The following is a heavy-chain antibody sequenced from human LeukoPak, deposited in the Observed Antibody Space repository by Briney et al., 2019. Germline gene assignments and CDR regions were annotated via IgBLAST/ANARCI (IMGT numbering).Heavy chain of an antibody. CDR1: GFTFNTYS. V-gene: IGHV3-21*01. Sequence: GSLRLSCAASGFTFNTYSMSWVRQAPGKGLEWVSSISSSSSYIYYADSVKGRFTISRDNAKNSLYLQMNSLRAEDTAVYYCARDPGPDYYDSSGYYYYYYYMDVWGKGTTVTVSS. CDR2: ISSSSSYI. J-gene: IGHJ6*03. D-gene: IGHD3-22*01. CDR3: ARDPGPDYYDSSGYYYYYYYMDV.